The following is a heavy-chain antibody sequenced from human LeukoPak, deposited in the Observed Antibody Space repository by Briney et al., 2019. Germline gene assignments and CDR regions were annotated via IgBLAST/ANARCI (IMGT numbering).Heavy chain of an antibody. D-gene: IGHD4-23*01. Sequence: PSETLSLTCTVSGGSISSGSYDWSWIRQPAGKGLEWIGRIYTSGSTNYNPSLKSRVTISVDTSKNQFSLKLSSVTAADTAVYYCARDEGGNSAWGQRTLVTVSS. J-gene: IGHJ5*02. CDR1: GGSISSGSYD. CDR2: IYTSGST. V-gene: IGHV4-61*02. CDR3: ARDEGGNSA.